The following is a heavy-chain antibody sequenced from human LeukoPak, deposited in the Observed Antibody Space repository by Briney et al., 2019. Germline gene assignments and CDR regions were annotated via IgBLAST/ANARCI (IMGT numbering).Heavy chain of an antibody. CDR3: AKYPTPGIAVAVTDYFDY. CDR2: ISGSGGST. J-gene: IGHJ4*02. V-gene: IGHV3-23*01. CDR1: GFTFSSYA. Sequence: GGSLRLSCAASGFTFSSYAMSWVRQAPGKGLEWVSAISGSGGSTYYADSVKGRFTISRDNSKNTLYLQMNSLRAEDTAVYYCAKYPTPGIAVAVTDYFDYWGQGTLVTVSS. D-gene: IGHD6-19*01.